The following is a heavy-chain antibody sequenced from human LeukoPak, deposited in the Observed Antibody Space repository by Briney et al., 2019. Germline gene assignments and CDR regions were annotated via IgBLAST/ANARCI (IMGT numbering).Heavy chain of an antibody. CDR2: IYPGDSDT. J-gene: IGHJ4*02. V-gene: IGHV5-51*01. D-gene: IGHD3-9*01. CDR3: ARAYYDILTGAYYFDY. Sequence: AGESLKISCKGSGYRFTSYWIGWVRQMPGKDLEWMGIIYPGDSDTRYSPSFQGQVTISADKTISTAYLQWSSLKASDTAMYYCARAYYDILTGAYYFDYWGQGTLVTVSS. CDR1: GYRFTSYW.